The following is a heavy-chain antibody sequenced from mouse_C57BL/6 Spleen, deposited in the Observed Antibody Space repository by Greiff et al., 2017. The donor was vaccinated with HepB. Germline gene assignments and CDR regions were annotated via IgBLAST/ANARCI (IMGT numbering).Heavy chain of an antibody. Sequence: DVQLVESGGGLVQPKGSLKLSCAASGFSFNTYAMNWVRQAPGKGLEWVARIRSKSNNYATYYADSVKDRFTISRDDSESMLYLQMNNLKTEDTAMYYCGGSTGSSWFAYWGQGTLVTVSA. CDR2: IRSKSNNYAT. CDR3: GGSTGSSWFAY. J-gene: IGHJ3*01. D-gene: IGHD1-1*01. V-gene: IGHV10-1*01. CDR1: GFSFNTYA.